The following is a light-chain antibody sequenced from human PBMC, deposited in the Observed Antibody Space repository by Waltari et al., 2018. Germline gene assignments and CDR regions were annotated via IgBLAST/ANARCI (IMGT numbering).Light chain of an antibody. CDR2: HAS. CDR1: QSLSNNY. CDR3: QQYGTSSLS. J-gene: IGKJ4*01. Sequence: EIVLTQSPGTLSLSPGESATLPCRASQSLSNNYLAWYQQKPGQAPRLLIYHASSRTTGIPDRFGGSGSGTDFTLSISRVEPEDFAVYYCQQYGTSSLSFGGGTKVEIK. V-gene: IGKV3-20*01.